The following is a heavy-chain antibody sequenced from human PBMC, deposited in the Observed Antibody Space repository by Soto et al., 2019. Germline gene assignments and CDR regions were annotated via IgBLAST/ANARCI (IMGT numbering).Heavy chain of an antibody. V-gene: IGHV5-51*01. J-gene: IGHJ4*02. CDR2: IYPGDSDR. Sequence: EVQLVQSGAEVRKPGESLKISCQGSGYTFATYWIGWVRQMPGKGLEWMGIIYPGDSDRRYGPSFQGQVTISVDKSLNTAYLQWSSLKASDTAMYYCARYNYYAVEYWGQGTLVTVSS. D-gene: IGHD3-10*01. CDR1: GYTFATYW. CDR3: ARYNYYAVEY.